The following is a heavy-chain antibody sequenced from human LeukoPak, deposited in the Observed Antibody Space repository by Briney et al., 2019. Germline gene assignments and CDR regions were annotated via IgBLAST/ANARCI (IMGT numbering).Heavy chain of an antibody. J-gene: IGHJ6*04. CDR3: ARLRYYGSGSLDV. D-gene: IGHD3-10*01. CDR2: IYTSGST. CDR1: GGSISSYY. Sequence: SETLSLTCTVSGGSISSYYWSWIRQPPGKGLEWIGYIYTSGSTNYNPSLKSRVTTSVDTSKNQFSLKLSSVTAADTAVYYCARLRYYGSGSLDVWGKGTTVTVSS. V-gene: IGHV4-4*09.